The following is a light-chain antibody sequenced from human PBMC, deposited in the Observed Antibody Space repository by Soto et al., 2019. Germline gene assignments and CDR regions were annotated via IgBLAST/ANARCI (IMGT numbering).Light chain of an antibody. CDR3: SSYTSSSTYV. CDR2: DVS. Sequence: QRVLTQPVSGTRFPLQSLSISCNGTSSDVGGYNYVSWYQQHPGKAPKLMIYDVSNRPSGVSNRFSGSKSRNTASLTISGLQAEDEADYYCSSYTSSSTYVFGTGTKVTVL. CDR1: SSDVGGYNY. J-gene: IGLJ1*01. V-gene: IGLV2-14*01.